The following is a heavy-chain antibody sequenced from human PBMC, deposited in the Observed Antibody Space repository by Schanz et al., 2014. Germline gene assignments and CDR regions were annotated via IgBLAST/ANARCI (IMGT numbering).Heavy chain of an antibody. CDR2: ISGSGAST. V-gene: IGHV3-23*04. Sequence: EVQLVESGGGLVQPGGSLRLSCTASGFSFTTYAMSWVRQAPGKGLEWVSGISGSGASTYYADSVKGRFTISRDNSNKTVDLKMTSLQTEDTPVYYCTADLWFGAVWGVWWGQGTLXTVSS. CDR1: GFSFTTYA. J-gene: IGHJ4*02. D-gene: IGHD3-10*01. CDR3: TADLWFGAVWGVW.